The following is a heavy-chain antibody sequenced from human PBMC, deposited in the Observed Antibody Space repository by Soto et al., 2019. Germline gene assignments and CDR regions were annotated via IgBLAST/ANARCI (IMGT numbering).Heavy chain of an antibody. V-gene: IGHV1-69*13. CDR1: ADTFTSYY. CDR3: ARDMYGSGSYTPGY. CDR2: IIPIFGTA. Sequence: SVKVSCKAPADTFTSYYIHWVRQAPGQGLEWMGGIIPIFGTANYAQKFQGRVTITADESTSTAYMELSSLRSEDTAVYYCARDMYGSGSYTPGYWGQGTLVTVSS. J-gene: IGHJ4*02. D-gene: IGHD3-10*01.